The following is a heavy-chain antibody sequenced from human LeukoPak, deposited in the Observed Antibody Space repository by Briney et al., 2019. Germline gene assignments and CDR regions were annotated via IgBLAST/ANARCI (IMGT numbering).Heavy chain of an antibody. J-gene: IGHJ4*02. V-gene: IGHV4-38-2*02. CDR1: GYSISSGYY. D-gene: IGHD5-18*01. Sequence: PSEKLSLTCTVSGYSISSGYYWDWIRQPPGKGLEWIGSIYHSGSTYYNPSLKSRVTISVDTSKNQFSLKLSSVTAADTAVYYCARVGTEGGYSYGHDYWGQGTLVTVSS. CDR3: ARVGTEGGYSYGHDY. CDR2: IYHSGST.